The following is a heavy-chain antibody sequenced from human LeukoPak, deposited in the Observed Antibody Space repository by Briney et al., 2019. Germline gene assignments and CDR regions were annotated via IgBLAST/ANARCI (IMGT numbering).Heavy chain of an antibody. CDR2: IKQDESEK. V-gene: IGHV3-7*03. Sequence: GGSLRLSCVFSGFTFSNYWMSWVRQAPGKGLEWLANIKQDESEKHYVDSVKGRFTISRDNAKNSLYLQMNSLRAEDTAVYYCARGSARIAGDYFDYWGQGNLVTVSS. CDR3: ARGSARIAGDYFDY. J-gene: IGHJ4*02. D-gene: IGHD6-13*01. CDR1: GFTFSNYW.